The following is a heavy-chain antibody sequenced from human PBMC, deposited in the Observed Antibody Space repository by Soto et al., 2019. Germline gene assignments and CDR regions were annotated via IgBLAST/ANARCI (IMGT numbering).Heavy chain of an antibody. D-gene: IGHD2-2*03. J-gene: IGHJ4*02. Sequence: EVQVLESGGGLVQPGGSLRLSCAATGFTFSDFAMSWVRQAPGKGLEWVSRIYGGGNGPHYADSVKGRVTISRDNSKSTLYLQMNSLRAEETAVYYCAKMEGMDPWAYSFDYWGQGTLVTVSS. V-gene: IGHV3-23*01. CDR3: AKMEGMDPWAYSFDY. CDR1: GFTFSDFA. CDR2: IYGGGNGP.